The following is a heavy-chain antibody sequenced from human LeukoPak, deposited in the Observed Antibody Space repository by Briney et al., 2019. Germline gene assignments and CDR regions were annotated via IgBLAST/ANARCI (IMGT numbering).Heavy chain of an antibody. CDR3: ARDLSPDILTGYYVGWNWFDP. CDR2: IYTSGST. J-gene: IGHJ5*02. V-gene: IGHV4-4*07. D-gene: IGHD3-9*01. Sequence: SETLSLTCAVYGGSFSGYYWSWIRQPAGKGLEWIGRIYTSGSTNYNPSLKSRVTISVDTSKNQFSLKLSSVTAADTAVYYCARDLSPDILTGYYVGWNWFDPWGQGTLVTVS. CDR1: GGSFSGYY.